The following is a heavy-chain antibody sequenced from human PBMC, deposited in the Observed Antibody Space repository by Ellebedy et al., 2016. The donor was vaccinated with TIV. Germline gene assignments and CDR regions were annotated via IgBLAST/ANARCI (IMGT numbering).Heavy chain of an antibody. D-gene: IGHD2-8*01. CDR1: GYAFGSYG. CDR3: VRDMVQGMVARYLWFDY. Sequence: ASVKVSCKASGYAFGSYGISWVRQAPGQGLEWMGWISAYTGNTEFPQKFQGRVAFTTDSSTSTAHMELRSLRSDDTAVYYCVRDMVQGMVARYLWFDYWGQGTLVTVSS. V-gene: IGHV1-18*01. CDR2: ISAYTGNT. J-gene: IGHJ4*02.